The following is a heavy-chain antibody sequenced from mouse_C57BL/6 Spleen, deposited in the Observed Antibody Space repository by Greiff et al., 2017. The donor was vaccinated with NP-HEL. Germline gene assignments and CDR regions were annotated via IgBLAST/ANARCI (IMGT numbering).Heavy chain of an antibody. CDR2: INPGSGGT. CDR3: ARDWDGGFAY. J-gene: IGHJ3*01. D-gene: IGHD4-1*01. V-gene: IGHV1-54*01. Sequence: QVQLQQSGAELVRPGTSVKVSCKASGYAFTNYLIEWVKQRPEQGLEWIGVINPGSGGTNYNEKFKGKATLSADKSSSTAYMQLSSLTSEDSAVYFCARDWDGGFAYWGQGTLVTVSA. CDR1: GYAFTNYL.